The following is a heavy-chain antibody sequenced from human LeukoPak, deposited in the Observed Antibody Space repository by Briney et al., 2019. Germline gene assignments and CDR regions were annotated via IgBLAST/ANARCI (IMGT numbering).Heavy chain of an antibody. CDR1: GGSISSGGYS. J-gene: IGHJ4*02. D-gene: IGHD4-17*01. V-gene: IGHV3-7*01. Sequence: ASETLSLTCAVSGGSISSGGYSWSWVRQAPGKGLEWVANIKEDGSEKYYVDSVKGRFTISRDNAKNSLYLQMNSLRAEDTAVYYCARGPVYGDYHLFVYWGQGTLVTVSS. CDR3: ARGPVYGDYHLFVY. CDR2: IKEDGSEK.